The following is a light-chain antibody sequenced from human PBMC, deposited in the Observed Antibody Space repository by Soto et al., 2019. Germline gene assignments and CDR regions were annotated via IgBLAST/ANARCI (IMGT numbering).Light chain of an antibody. CDR2: AAS. J-gene: IGKJ1*01. Sequence: EIVLTQSPGTLSLSPGERATLSGSASHSVGSNYLAWYQQKSGQAPKLLIYAASRRATGIPDRFSGSGSGTDFTLTISGLEPEDFAVYYCQQRNNWPWTFGQGTKVDIK. V-gene: IGKV3D-20*02. CDR3: QQRNNWPWT. CDR1: HSVGSNY.